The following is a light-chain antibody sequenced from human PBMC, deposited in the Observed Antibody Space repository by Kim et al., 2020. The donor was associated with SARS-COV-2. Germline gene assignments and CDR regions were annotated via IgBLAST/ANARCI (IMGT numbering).Light chain of an antibody. CDR3: AAWDYTLNGWV. CDR1: RSNIGSNP. V-gene: IGLV1-44*01. CDR2: NDN. Sequence: QRVTVSCSGSRSNIGSNPVNWFQQVPGAAPRLFIYNDNQRPSGVPDRVSASKSGTSASLAIGGLQSDDEGHYYCAAWDYTLNGWVFGGGTQLTVL. J-gene: IGLJ3*02.